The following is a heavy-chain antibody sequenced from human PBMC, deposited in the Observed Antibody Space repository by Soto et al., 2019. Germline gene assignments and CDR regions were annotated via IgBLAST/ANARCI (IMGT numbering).Heavy chain of an antibody. J-gene: IGHJ6*02. CDR3: ARDRITMVRGVIITEANYYGMDV. V-gene: IGHV1-69*06. CDR1: GGTFSSYA. CDR2: IIPIFGTA. Sequence: SVKVSCKASGGTFSSYAISWVRQAPGQGLEWMGGIIPIFGTANYAQKFQGRVTITADKSTSTAYMELSSLRSEDTAVYYCARDRITMVRGVIITEANYYGMDVWGQ. D-gene: IGHD3-10*01.